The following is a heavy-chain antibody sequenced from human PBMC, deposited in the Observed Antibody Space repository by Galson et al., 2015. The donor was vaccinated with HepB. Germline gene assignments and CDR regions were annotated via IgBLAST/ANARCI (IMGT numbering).Heavy chain of an antibody. CDR2: TYWDDDE. D-gene: IGHD2-2*01. J-gene: IGHJ3*02. Sequence: PALVKPTQTLTLTCTFSGFSLTTSGVGVGWIRQPPGKALQWLALTYWDDDERYSPSLKSRPTITKDTSKNQVVLKMTNLDPVDTGTYCWAHTSVYCSRTSCPRCAFDIWGQGTMVTVSS. CDR1: GFSLTTSGVG. V-gene: IGHV2-5*02. CDR3: AHTSVYCSRTSCPRCAFDI.